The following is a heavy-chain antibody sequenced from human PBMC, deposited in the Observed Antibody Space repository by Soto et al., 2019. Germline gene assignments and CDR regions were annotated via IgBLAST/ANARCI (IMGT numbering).Heavy chain of an antibody. CDR1: GGTFSHST. Sequence: QVQMVQSGAEVKRPGSSVKVSCKASGGTFSHSTVAWVRQAPGHRPEWMGMIIPMFGSTNSAQKFRDRVPFTAATYTNTAHIELSSLRSEDTAVYYCATPSGLLGQYSALPDNWGQGTLVTVSS. J-gene: IGHJ4*02. CDR3: ATPSGLLGQYSALPDN. V-gene: IGHV1-69*06. CDR2: IIPMFGST. D-gene: IGHD5-12*01.